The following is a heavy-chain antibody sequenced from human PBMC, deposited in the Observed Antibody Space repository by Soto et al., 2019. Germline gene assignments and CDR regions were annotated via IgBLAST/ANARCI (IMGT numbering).Heavy chain of an antibody. V-gene: IGHV3-30*18. D-gene: IGHD6-6*01. CDR3: AKEPPVSSSVFDY. CDR2: ISYDGSNK. J-gene: IGHJ4*02. Sequence: PGGSLRLSCAASGFTFRSYGMHWVRQAPGKGLEWVAVISYDGSNKYYADSVKGRFTISRDNSKNTLYLQMNSLRAEDTAVYYCAKEPPVSSSVFDYWGQGTLVTVSS. CDR1: GFTFRSYG.